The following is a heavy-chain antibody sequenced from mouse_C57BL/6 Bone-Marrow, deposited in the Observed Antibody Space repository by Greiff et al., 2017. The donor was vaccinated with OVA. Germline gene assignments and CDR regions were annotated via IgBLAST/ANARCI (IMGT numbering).Heavy chain of an antibody. CDR1: GYTFTSYW. CDR3: ASAVFAY. CDR2: IDPSDSYT. V-gene: IGHV1-50*01. Sequence: QVQLQQPGAELVKPGASVKLSCKASGYTFTSYWMQWVKQRPGQGLKWIGEIDPSDSYTNYNQKFKGKATLTVDTSSSTAYMQLSSLTSEDSAVYYCASAVFAYWGQGTLVTVSA. J-gene: IGHJ3*01.